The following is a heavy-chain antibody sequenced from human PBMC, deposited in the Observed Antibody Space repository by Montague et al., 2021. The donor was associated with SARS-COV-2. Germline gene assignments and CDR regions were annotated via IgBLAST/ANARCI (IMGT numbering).Heavy chain of an antibody. J-gene: IGHJ6*02. CDR3: ARVRYYGSGTSLGMDV. CDR2: INHSGST. Sequence: SETLSLTCAVYGGSFLCYYWSWIRQPPGKGLEWIGEINHSGSTNYNPAVKSRVTISVDTSKNQFSLKLSSVTAADTAVYYCARVRYYGSGTSLGMDVWGQGTTVTVSS. D-gene: IGHD3-10*01. V-gene: IGHV4-34*01. CDR1: GGSFLCYY.